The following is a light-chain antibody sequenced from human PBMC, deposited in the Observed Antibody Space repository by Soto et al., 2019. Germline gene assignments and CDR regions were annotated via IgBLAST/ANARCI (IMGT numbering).Light chain of an antibody. J-gene: IGLJ3*02. CDR3: CSEARVM. V-gene: IGLV2-23*01. Sequence: QSALTQAASVSGSPGQAITISCTRKSSDMPVSWFQHHPGKAPKLIIYENTGRPSGVSSRFSGARSGDTASLRITGLPAEDEADYYCCSEARVMFGGGTQLAVL. CDR2: ENT. CDR1: SSDMP.